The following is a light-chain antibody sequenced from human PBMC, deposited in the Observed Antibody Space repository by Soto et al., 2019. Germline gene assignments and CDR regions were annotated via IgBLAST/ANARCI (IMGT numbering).Light chain of an antibody. Sequence: QPVLTQAPSASGTPGQRVTIFCSGSSSNIGSNRVTWYQQLPGTAPKLLIYNSNQRPSGVPDRFSGSKSGTSASLAVSRLQSEDESDYYCAAWDDSLNAYVFGTGTKVTVL. J-gene: IGLJ1*01. CDR3: AAWDDSLNAYV. CDR1: SSNIGSNR. V-gene: IGLV1-44*01. CDR2: NSN.